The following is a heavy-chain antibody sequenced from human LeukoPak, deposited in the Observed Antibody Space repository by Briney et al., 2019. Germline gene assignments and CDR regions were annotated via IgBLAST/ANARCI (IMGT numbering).Heavy chain of an antibody. D-gene: IGHD4-17*01. V-gene: IGHV4-34*01. J-gene: IGHJ2*01. CDR1: GGSFSAYY. CDR3: ARGYGDYINWYFDL. Sequence: SETLSLTCAVYGGSFSAYYWSWIRQPPGKGLEWIGEINHSGSTNYNPSLKSRVTISVDTSKNPFSLKLSSVTAADTAVYYCARGYGDYINWYFDLWGRGTLVTVSS. CDR2: INHSGST.